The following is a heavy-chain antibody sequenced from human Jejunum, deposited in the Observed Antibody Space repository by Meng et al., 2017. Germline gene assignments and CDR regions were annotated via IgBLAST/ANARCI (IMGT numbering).Heavy chain of an antibody. J-gene: IGHJ4*02. Sequence: QVQVQQWGAGLLNPSETLSLTCAFQGGSFSTYDWSWIRQHPGKGLEWLGQIHHSGSINAKPSIKGRVTMSVDTSRSQISLKLNSVTDADTAVYYCRLAYCVSDCGDYWGQGTLVTVSS. CDR1: GGSFSTYD. D-gene: IGHD2-21*02. CDR2: IHHSGSI. V-gene: IGHV4-34*01. CDR3: RLAYCVSDCGDY.